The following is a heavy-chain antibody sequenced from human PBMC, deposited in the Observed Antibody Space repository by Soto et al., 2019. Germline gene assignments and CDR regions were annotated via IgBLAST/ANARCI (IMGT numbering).Heavy chain of an antibody. CDR3: ARECGVVVAVDAFDV. D-gene: IGHD2-2*01. V-gene: IGHV3-20*04. Sequence: EVQLVESGGGVVRPGGSLRLSCAASGFTFDDHGMTWVRQAPGQGLEWVSGITWNGATTGYADSVKGRVTISRDNAKNSVDLQMNSLRVEDTALYYCARECGVVVAVDAFDVCGQGTMVTVSS. J-gene: IGHJ3*01. CDR2: ITWNGATT. CDR1: GFTFDDHG.